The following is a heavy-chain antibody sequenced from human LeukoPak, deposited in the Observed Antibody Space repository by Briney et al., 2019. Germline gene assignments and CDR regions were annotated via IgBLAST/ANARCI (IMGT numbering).Heavy chain of an antibody. D-gene: IGHD1-26*01. Sequence: PSETLSLTCTVSGGSISSSSYYWGWIRQPPGKGLEWIGSIYYSGSTYYNPSPKSRVTISVDTSKNQFSLKLSSVTAADTAVYYCAILNAVGNDYWGQGTLVTVSS. CDR2: IYYSGST. CDR3: AILNAVGNDY. V-gene: IGHV4-39*01. CDR1: GGSISSSSYY. J-gene: IGHJ4*02.